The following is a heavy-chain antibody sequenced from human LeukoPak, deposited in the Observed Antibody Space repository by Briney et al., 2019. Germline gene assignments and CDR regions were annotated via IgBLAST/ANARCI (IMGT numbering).Heavy chain of an antibody. Sequence: GGSLRLSCVVSGFTLGNSWMSWVRQAPGKGLEWVANIKQDGSEKYYVDSVKGRFTISRDNAKNSLYLQMSSLRAEDTAVYYCARATSAYYYPDAFDIWGQGTMVTVSS. D-gene: IGHD3-22*01. CDR1: GFTLGNSW. J-gene: IGHJ3*02. CDR2: IKQDGSEK. V-gene: IGHV3-7*03. CDR3: ARATSAYYYPDAFDI.